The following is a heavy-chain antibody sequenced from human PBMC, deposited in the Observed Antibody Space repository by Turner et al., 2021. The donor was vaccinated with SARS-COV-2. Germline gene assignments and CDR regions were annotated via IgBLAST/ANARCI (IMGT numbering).Heavy chain of an antibody. CDR2: IIPILGIE. D-gene: IGHD2-15*01. CDR1: GGTFSSYA. J-gene: IGHJ6*02. V-gene: IGHV1-69*04. Sequence: QVQLVQSGAEVKKPGSSVKVSCKASGGTFSSYAISWVRQAPGQGLEWMGRIIPILGIENYAQKFQGRVTITADKSTSTAYMELSSLRSEDTAVYYCARDGPVVVVAATDPGYSYYYGMDVWGQGTTVTVSS. CDR3: ARDGPVVVVAATDPGYSYYYGMDV.